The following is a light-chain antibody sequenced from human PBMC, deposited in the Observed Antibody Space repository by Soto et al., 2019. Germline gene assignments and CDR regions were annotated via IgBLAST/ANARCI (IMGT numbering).Light chain of an antibody. CDR3: QPYNKWPLT. CDR2: AVS. V-gene: IGKV3-15*01. CDR1: QSVYSN. J-gene: IGKJ1*01. Sequence: EIMMTQSPGTLSASPGERATLSCRASQSVYSNLAWYQQKPGQAPRLLIYAVSTRAIGIPARFSGGGSGTDFTPTISSLPSEDFAVYYCQPYNKWPLTFGQGTKVEIK.